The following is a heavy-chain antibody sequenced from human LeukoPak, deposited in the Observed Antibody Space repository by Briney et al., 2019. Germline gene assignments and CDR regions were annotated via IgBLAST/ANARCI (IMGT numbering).Heavy chain of an antibody. D-gene: IGHD2-2*01. V-gene: IGHV1-46*01. CDR2: INPTGGST. J-gene: IGHJ4*02. CDR1: GYTFPSYF. CDR3: ARTPASLFDY. Sequence: ASVKVSCKASGYTFPSYFMHWVRQAPGQGLEWMGIINPTGGSTTYAQKFQGRVTMTRDTSTSTVYMELSSLRSDDTAVYYCARTPASLFDYWGQGTLVTVSS.